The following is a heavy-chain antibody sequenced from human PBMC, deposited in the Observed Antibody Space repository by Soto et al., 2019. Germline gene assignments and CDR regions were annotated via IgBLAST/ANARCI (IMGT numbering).Heavy chain of an antibody. CDR3: AGGITVAGPSRDGFDI. D-gene: IGHD6-19*01. CDR2: IYHSGST. Sequence: QVQLQESGPGLVKPSGTLSLTCAVSSGSISSSNWWSWVRQPPGKGLEWIGEIYHSGSTNYNPSLKSRVTISVDKSTNQFTLKLSSVTAADTAVYYCAGGITVAGPSRDGFDIWGQGTMVTVSS. V-gene: IGHV4-4*02. CDR1: SGSISSSNW. J-gene: IGHJ3*02.